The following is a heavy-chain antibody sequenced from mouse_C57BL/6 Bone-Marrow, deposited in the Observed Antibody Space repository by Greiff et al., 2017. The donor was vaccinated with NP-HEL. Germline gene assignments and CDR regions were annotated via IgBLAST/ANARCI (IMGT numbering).Heavy chain of an antibody. CDR3: ARGGLLQFAY. D-gene: IGHD2-3*01. CDR2: ISDGGSYT. V-gene: IGHV5-4*03. CDR1: GFTFSSYA. J-gene: IGHJ3*01. Sequence: EVKLMESGGDLVKPGGSLKLSCAASGFTFSSYAMSWVRQTPEKRLEWVATISDGGSYTYYPDNVKGRFTISRDNAKNNLYLQMSHLKSEDTAMYYCARGGLLQFAYWGQGTLVTVSA.